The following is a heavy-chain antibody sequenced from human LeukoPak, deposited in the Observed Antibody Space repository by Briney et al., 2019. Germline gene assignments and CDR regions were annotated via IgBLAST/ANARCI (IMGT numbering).Heavy chain of an antibody. D-gene: IGHD6-13*01. Sequence: PGRSLRLSCAAPGFTFSSYAMHWVRQAPGKGLEWVAVISYDGSNKYYADSVKGRFTISRDNSKNTLYLQMNSLRAEDTAVYYCAREQQLVLYWGQGALVTVSS. CDR1: GFTFSSYA. V-gene: IGHV3-30-3*01. J-gene: IGHJ4*02. CDR2: ISYDGSNK. CDR3: AREQQLVLY.